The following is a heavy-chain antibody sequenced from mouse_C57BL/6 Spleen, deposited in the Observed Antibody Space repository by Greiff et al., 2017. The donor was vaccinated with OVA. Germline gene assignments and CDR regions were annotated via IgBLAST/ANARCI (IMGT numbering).Heavy chain of an antibody. CDR3: ARREDSSPYYYAMDY. J-gene: IGHJ4*01. CDR2: IYPRSGNT. CDR1: GYTFTSYG. V-gene: IGHV1-81*01. Sequence: VQLQQSGAELARPGASVKLSCKASGYTFTSYGISWVKQRTGQGLEWIGEIYPRSGNTYYNEKFKGKATLTADKSSSTAYMELRSLTSEDSAVYFCARREDSSPYYYAMDYWGQGTSVTVSS. D-gene: IGHD1-1*01.